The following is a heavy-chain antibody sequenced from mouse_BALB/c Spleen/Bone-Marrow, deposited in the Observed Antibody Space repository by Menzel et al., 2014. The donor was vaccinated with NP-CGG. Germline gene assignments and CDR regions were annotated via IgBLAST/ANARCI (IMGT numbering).Heavy chain of an antibody. CDR2: IDPSNSET. Sequence: VKLVESGPELVRPGASVKMSCKASDYTFTSYWMHWVKQRPGQGLEWIGMIDPSNSETRLNQKFKDKATLNVDKSSNTAYMHLSSLTSEDSAVYYCARTSQPRRAMDYWGQGSSVTVSS. CDR3: ARTSQPRRAMDY. J-gene: IGHJ4*01. CDR1: DYTFTSYW. V-gene: IGHV1-74*01. D-gene: IGHD3-2*02.